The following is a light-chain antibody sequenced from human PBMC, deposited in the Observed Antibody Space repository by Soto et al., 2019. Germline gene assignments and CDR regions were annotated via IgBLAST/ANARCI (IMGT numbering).Light chain of an antibody. V-gene: IGKV3-15*01. Sequence: EIVMTQSPATLSVSPGERATLSCRASQSVSSNLAWHQQQPGQAPRLLIYGASTRATGIPARFSGSGSGTEFTLTISSLQSEDFAVYYCQQYNNWPPWTFGQGTKVEIK. CDR1: QSVSSN. CDR2: GAS. CDR3: QQYNNWPPWT. J-gene: IGKJ1*01.